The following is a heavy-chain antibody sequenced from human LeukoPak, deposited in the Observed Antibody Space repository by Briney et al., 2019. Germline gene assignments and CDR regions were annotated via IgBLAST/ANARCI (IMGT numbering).Heavy chain of an antibody. D-gene: IGHD1-1*01. CDR1: GDSVSSNSAA. V-gene: IGHV6-1*01. CDR2: TYYRSKWYN. J-gene: IGHJ4*02. CDR3: ARESHDTFDY. Sequence: SQTLSLTCAISGDSVSSNSAAWNWIRQSPSGGLEWLGRTYYRSKWYNDYAVSVKSRITINPDTSKNQFSLHLDSVTPEDTAVYYCARESHDTFDYWGQGALVPVSS.